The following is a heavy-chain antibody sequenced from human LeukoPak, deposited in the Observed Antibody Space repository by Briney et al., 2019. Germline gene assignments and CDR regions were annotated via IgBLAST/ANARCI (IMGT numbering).Heavy chain of an antibody. CDR3: ARDSSPLRSFDWLDYYGMDV. Sequence: GGSLRLSCAASGFTFSSYAMHWVRQAPGKGLEWVAVISYDGSNKYYADSVKGRFTISRDNSKNTLYLQMNSLRAEDTAVYYCARDSSPLRSFDWLDYYGMDVWGQGTTVTVSS. V-gene: IGHV3-30*04. D-gene: IGHD3-9*01. CDR2: ISYDGSNK. J-gene: IGHJ6*02. CDR1: GFTFSSYA.